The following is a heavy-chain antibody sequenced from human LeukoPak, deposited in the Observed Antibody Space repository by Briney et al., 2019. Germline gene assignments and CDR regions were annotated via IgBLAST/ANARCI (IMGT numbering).Heavy chain of an antibody. J-gene: IGHJ4*02. Sequence: SETLSLTCTVSGGSISGYYWSWIRQPPGKGLEWIGYIFSSGSTNYNPSLKSRVTISEDTSVNQFSLKLSSVTAANTAVYYCARHYYDRSDSYSFDYWGQGTLVTVSS. CDR2: IFSSGST. V-gene: IGHV4-59*08. CDR1: GGSISGYY. CDR3: ARHYYDRSDSYSFDY. D-gene: IGHD3-22*01.